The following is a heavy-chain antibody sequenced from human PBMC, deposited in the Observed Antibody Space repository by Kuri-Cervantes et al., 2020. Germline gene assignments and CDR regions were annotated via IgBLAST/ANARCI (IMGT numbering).Heavy chain of an antibody. V-gene: IGHV3-30*03. D-gene: IGHD3-10*01. CDR2: ISYDGSNK. CDR1: GFTFSSYG. Sequence: LSLTCAASGFTFSSYGMHWVRQAPGKGLEWVAVISYDGSNKYYAGSVKGRFTISRDNSKNTLYLQMNSLRAEDTAVYYCARVDGFGETTDYYYYYGMDVWGQGTTVTVSS. CDR3: ARVDGFGETTDYYYYYGMDV. J-gene: IGHJ6*02.